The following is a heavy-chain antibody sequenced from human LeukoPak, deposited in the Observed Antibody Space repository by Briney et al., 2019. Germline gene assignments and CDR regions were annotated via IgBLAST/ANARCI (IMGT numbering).Heavy chain of an antibody. Sequence: ASVKVSCKASGYTFTSYDINWVRQAAGQGLEWMGWMNPHSANAGYAQKFQGRVTMTGDTSISTAYMELSSLRSDDTAVYYCARIPHRVPHNWFDPWGQGTLATVSS. J-gene: IGHJ5*02. CDR2: MNPHSANA. CDR1: GYTFTSYD. D-gene: IGHD2-2*01. CDR3: ARIPHRVPHNWFDP. V-gene: IGHV1-8*01.